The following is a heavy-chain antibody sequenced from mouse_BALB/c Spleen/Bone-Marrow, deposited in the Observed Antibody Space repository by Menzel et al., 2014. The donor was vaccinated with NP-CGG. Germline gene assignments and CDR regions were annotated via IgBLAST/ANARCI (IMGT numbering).Heavy chain of an antibody. D-gene: IGHD2-4*01. J-gene: IGHJ3*01. CDR3: ASMITTAWFAY. CDR2: IWAGGST. V-gene: IGHV2-9*02. Sequence: VQLQESGPGLVAPSQSLSITCTVSGFSLTSYGVHWVRQPPGKGLEWLGVIWAGGSTNYNSALMSRLSISKDNSKNQVFLKMNSLQTDDTAMYYCASMITTAWFAYWGQGLWSLSLQ. CDR1: GFSLTSYG.